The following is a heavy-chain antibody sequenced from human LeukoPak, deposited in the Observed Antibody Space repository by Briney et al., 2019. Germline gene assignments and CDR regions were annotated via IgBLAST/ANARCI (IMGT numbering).Heavy chain of an antibody. D-gene: IGHD7-27*01. CDR2: INAGNGNT. Sequence: ASVKVSCKTSGFIFTTYAIHWVRQAPGQRLEWMGWINAGNGNTKYSQKFQGRVTITRDTSATIAYMELSSLRSEDTAVYYCATLLTGDSFDYWGQGTLVTVSS. CDR1: GFIFTTYA. V-gene: IGHV1-3*01. CDR3: ATLLTGDSFDY. J-gene: IGHJ4*02.